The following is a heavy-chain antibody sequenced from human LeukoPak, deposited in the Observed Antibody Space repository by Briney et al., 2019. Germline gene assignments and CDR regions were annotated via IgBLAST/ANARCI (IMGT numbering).Heavy chain of an antibody. V-gene: IGHV3-33*01. CDR3: ARVGYNSGWYEY. CDR2: IWEDGTNI. Sequence: PGGSLRFSCAASGFTFSIYGMHWVRQAPGKGLDWVASIWEDGTNINYADSVMGRFTISRDNSKNTLYLQMHSLRADDTAVYYCARVGYNSGWYEYWGQGTSVTVSS. CDR1: GFTFSIYG. J-gene: IGHJ4*02. D-gene: IGHD6-19*01.